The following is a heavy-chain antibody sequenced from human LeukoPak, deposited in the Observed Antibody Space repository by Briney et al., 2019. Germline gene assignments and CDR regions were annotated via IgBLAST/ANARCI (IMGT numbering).Heavy chain of an antibody. J-gene: IGHJ5*02. CDR3: ARGSSDTMIRGIMIITNKWFDP. V-gene: IGHV4-61*02. CDR2: IYTSGST. CDR1: GDSMSGGNYY. D-gene: IGHD3-16*01. Sequence: PSETLSLTCTVSGDSMSGGNYYWSWIRQPAGKGLEWIGRIYTSGSTNYNPSLKTRVTISVDTSKNQFSLKLSSVTAADTAVYYCARGSSDTMIRGIMIITNKWFDPWGQGTLVTVSS.